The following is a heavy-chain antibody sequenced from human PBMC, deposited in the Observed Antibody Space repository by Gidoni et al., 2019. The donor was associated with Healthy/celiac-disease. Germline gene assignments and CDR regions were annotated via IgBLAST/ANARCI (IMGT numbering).Heavy chain of an antibody. D-gene: IGHD3-22*01. CDR3: ARISRTYYYDSSGLNPYYYYGMDV. CDR1: GFSLSNARMG. Sequence: QGTVKESGPVLVKPTETLKLTCTVSGFSLSNARMGVSWIRQPPGKALEWLAHIFSNDEKSYSTSLKSRLTISKDTSKSQVVLTMTNMDPVDTATYYCARISRTYYYDSSGLNPYYYYGMDVWGQGTTVTVSS. J-gene: IGHJ6*02. CDR2: IFSNDEK. V-gene: IGHV2-26*01.